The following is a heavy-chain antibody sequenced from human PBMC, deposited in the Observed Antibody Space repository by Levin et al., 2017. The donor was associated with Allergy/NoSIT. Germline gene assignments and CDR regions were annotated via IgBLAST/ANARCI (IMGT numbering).Heavy chain of an antibody. V-gene: IGHV4-4*07. CDR2: IYTSGST. CDR3: ARDNCSGGSCYGYWYFDR. CDR1: GGSISSYY. J-gene: IGHJ2*01. Sequence: KSSETLSLTCTVSGGSISSYYWSWIRQPAGKGLEWIGRIYTSGSTNYNPSLKSRVTMSVDTSKNQFSLKLSSVTAADTAVYYCARDNCSGGSCYGYWYFDRWGRGTLVTVSS. D-gene: IGHD2-15*01.